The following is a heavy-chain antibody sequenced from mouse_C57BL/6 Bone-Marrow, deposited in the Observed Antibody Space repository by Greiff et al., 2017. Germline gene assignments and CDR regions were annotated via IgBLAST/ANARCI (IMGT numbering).Heavy chain of an antibody. CDR3: ARGDFYYGSSHWYFDV. CDR1: GYAFSSSW. J-gene: IGHJ1*03. Sequence: VKLMESGPELVKPGASVKISCKASGYAFSSSWMNWVKQRPGKGLEWIGRIYPGDGDTNYNGTFKGKATLTADKSSSTAYMQLSSLTSEDSAVYFCARGDFYYGSSHWYFDVWGTGTTVTVSS. V-gene: IGHV1-82*01. D-gene: IGHD1-1*01. CDR2: IYPGDGDT.